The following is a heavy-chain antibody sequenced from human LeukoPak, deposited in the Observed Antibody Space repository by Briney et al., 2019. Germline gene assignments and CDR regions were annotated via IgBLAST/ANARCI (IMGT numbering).Heavy chain of an antibody. J-gene: IGHJ1*01. V-gene: IGHV1-46*03. CDR2: INPIGGST. D-gene: IGHD3-3*01. CDR1: GYTFTSYY. Sequence: ASVKVSCKASGYTFTSYYMHWGRQAPGQGLEWMGGINPIGGSTSYAQKFQGRVTMTRDKSTSTVYMELSSLRSEDTAVYYCALPKTYYDFWSGYHPGYFQHWGQGAPVTVSS. CDR3: ALPKTYYDFWSGYHPGYFQH.